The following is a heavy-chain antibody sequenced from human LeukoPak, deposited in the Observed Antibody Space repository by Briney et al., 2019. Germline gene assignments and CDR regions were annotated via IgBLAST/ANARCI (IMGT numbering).Heavy chain of an antibody. CDR3: ARRRPGFFAFDI. CDR2: IKPTGGET. J-gene: IGHJ3*02. CDR1: GFTFRTYW. V-gene: IGHV3-7*01. Sequence: TGGSLRLSCAASGFTFRTYWMTWVRQAPGKGLEWVANIKPTGGETYYVDPVKGRFTISRDNAKNTLYLQMNSLRAEDTAVYYCARRRPGFFAFDIWGQGTMVTVSS.